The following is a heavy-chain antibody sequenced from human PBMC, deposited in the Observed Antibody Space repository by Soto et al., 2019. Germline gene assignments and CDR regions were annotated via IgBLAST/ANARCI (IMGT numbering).Heavy chain of an antibody. CDR3: SRWGTTGGLDV. CDR1: GFTFRSYV. D-gene: IGHD3-16*01. V-gene: IGHV3-33*05. Sequence: QVQLVESGGGVVQPGTSLRLSCVGSGFTFRSYVIHWVRQAPGKGLEWVALTSYDGSNNFYGDSVKGRFTISRHNSRNTVEVQMDSLTVEATALYYCSRWGTTGGLDVWGQGTLVSVSS. J-gene: IGHJ4*02. CDR2: TSYDGSNN.